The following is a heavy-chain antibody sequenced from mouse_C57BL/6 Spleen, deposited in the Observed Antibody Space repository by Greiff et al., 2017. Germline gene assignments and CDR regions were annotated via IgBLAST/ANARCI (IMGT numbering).Heavy chain of an antibody. J-gene: IGHJ4*01. D-gene: IGHD1-1*01. CDR2: ISDGGSYT. V-gene: IGHV5-4*01. CDR3: ARDRYGCSRGNAMDY. Sequence: EVKLVESGGGLVKPGGSLKLSCAASGFTFRSYAMSWVRQTPEKRLEWVATISDGGSYTYYPDNVKGRFTISRDNAKNNLYLQMSHLKSEDTAMYYCARDRYGCSRGNAMDYWGQGTSVTVSS. CDR1: GFTFRSYA.